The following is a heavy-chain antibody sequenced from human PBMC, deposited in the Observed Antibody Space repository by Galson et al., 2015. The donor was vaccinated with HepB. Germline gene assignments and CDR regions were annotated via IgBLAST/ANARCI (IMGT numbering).Heavy chain of an antibody. D-gene: IGHD6-6*01. V-gene: IGHV4-34*01. J-gene: IGHJ4*02. CDR3: ASGQLVEGESYFDY. CDR1: GGSFSGYY. Sequence: ETLSLTCAIYGGSFSGYYWSWIRQPPGKGVGRSGEINHSGSTTYNASLKSRVTISGDTSKNHFYLKVSSVTAADTAVYYCASGQLVEGESYFDYWGQGTLVTVSS. CDR2: INHSGST.